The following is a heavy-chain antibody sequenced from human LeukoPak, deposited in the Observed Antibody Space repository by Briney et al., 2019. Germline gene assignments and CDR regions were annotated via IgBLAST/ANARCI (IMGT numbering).Heavy chain of an antibody. J-gene: IGHJ3*02. D-gene: IGHD3-10*01. Sequence: SETLSLTCTVSGDSINDYYWSWIRQPAGKGLEGIGRIYTSGSTNYNYNPSLKSRVTMSVDTSKKQFSLKVSSVTAADTAVYYCARGYGSATKEAFDIWGQGTMVTVSS. V-gene: IGHV4-4*07. CDR1: GDSINDYY. CDR2: IYTSGSTNY. CDR3: ARGYGSATKEAFDI.